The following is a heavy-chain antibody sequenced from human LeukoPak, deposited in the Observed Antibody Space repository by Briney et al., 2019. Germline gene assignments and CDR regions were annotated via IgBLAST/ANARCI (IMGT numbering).Heavy chain of an antibody. V-gene: IGHV3-30*04. CDR3: ARDDSGSYFGSLDY. CDR2: ISYDGSNK. D-gene: IGHD1-26*01. Sequence: GRSLRLSCAASGFTFSSYAMHWVRQAPGKGLEWVAVISYDGSNKYYADSVKGRFTISRDNSKNTLYLQMNSLRAEDTAVYYCARDDSGSYFGSLDYWGQGTLVTVSS. J-gene: IGHJ4*02. CDR1: GFTFSSYA.